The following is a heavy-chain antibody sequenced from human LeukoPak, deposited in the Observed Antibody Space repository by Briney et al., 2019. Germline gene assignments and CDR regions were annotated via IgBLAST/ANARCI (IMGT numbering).Heavy chain of an antibody. CDR1: GFTFGSYA. J-gene: IGHJ5*02. Sequence: GGSLRLSCAASGFTFGSYAMSWVRQAPGKGLEWVSDINGSGGSTYYTDSVKGRFTISRDNSKNTLYLQMNSLRAEDTAIYYCAKKYSMGLDPWGQGTLVTVSS. CDR2: INGSGGST. D-gene: IGHD1-26*01. CDR3: AKKYSMGLDP. V-gene: IGHV3-23*01.